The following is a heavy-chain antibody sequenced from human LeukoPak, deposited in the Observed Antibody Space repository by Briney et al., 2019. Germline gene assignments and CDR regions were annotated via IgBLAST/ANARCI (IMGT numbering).Heavy chain of an antibody. CDR2: IRYDGSNK. D-gene: IGHD1-26*01. J-gene: IGHJ3*02. CDR3: AKCPRGATPRDAFDI. V-gene: IGHV3-30*02. CDR1: GFTFSSYG. Sequence: GGSLRLSCAASGFTFSSYGMHWVRQAPGKGLEWVAFIRYDGSNKYYADSVKGRFTISRDNYKNTLYLQMNSLRAEDTAVYYCAKCPRGATPRDAFDIWGQGTMVTVSS.